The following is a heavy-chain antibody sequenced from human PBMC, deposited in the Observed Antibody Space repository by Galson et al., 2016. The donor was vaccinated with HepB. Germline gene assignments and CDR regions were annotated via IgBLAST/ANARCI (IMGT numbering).Heavy chain of an antibody. CDR2: IFYRSQWHN. CDR3: VRAAPNWNYGTDV. V-gene: IGHV6-1*01. J-gene: IGHJ6*02. Sequence: CAISGDSVSSNSTAWMWIRQSPSRGLEWLGRIFYRSQWHNNYAESVKSRITITPDTSKNQFSLQLNSVIPEDTAVFYCVRAAPNWNYGTDVWGQGPTATVSS. CDR1: GDSVSSNSTA. D-gene: IGHD1-1*01.